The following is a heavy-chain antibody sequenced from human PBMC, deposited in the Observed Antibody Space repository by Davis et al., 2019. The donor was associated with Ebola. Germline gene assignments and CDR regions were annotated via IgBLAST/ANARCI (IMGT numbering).Heavy chain of an antibody. CDR3: ARGRTVDTAMVTGFYYGMDV. CDR2: INRSGST. J-gene: IGHJ6*02. V-gene: IGHV4-34*01. D-gene: IGHD5-18*01. Sequence: MPSETLSLTCAVYAGSFSGYYWSWIRQPPGKGLEWIGEINRSGSTNYNPSLKSRVTISVDTSKNQFSLKLSSVTAADTAVYYCARGRTVDTAMVTGFYYGMDVWGQGTTVTVSS. CDR1: AGSFSGYY.